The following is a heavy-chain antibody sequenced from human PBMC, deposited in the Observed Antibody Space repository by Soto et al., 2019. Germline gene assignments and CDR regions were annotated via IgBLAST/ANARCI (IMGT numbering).Heavy chain of an antibody. V-gene: IGHV3-48*01. J-gene: IGHJ4*02. D-gene: IGHD5-12*01. CDR2: ISGGSSLI. CDR1: GFTFSSYS. CDR3: ATRSRGYSGYVKY. Sequence: ESGGGLVQPGGSLRLSCAASGFTFSSYSMSWVRQTPGKGLEWVSHISGGSSLIYYADSVKGRFTISRDNAENSLYLQMNSLRAEDTAVYYCATRSRGYSGYVKYWGQGTVVTVSS.